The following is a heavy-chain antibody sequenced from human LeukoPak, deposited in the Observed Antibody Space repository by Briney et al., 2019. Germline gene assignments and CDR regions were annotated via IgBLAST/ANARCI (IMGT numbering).Heavy chain of an antibody. D-gene: IGHD3-22*01. V-gene: IGHV4-59*08. CDR3: ASTMIGGTFDY. J-gene: IGHJ4*02. Sequence: SETLSLTCTVSGGSISSYYWSWIRQPPGKGLEWIGYIYYSGSTNYNPSLKSRVTISVDTSKNQFSLKLSSVTAADTAVYYCASTMIGGTFDYWGQGTLVTVSS. CDR1: GGSISSYY. CDR2: IYYSGST.